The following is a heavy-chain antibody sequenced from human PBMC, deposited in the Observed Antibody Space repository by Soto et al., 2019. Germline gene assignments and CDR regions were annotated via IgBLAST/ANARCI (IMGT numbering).Heavy chain of an antibody. CDR1: GGSISSGGYS. V-gene: IGHV4-30-2*01. CDR3: ARGGFGESPELLDY. CDR2: IYHSGST. D-gene: IGHD3-10*01. Sequence: QLQLQESGSGLVKPSQTLSLTCAVSGGSISSGGYSWSWIRQPPGKGLEWIGYIYHSGSTYYNPSLKGCVTISVNRSKNQFSLELSSVTAADTAVYYCARGGFGESPELLDYWGQGTLVTVSS. J-gene: IGHJ4*02.